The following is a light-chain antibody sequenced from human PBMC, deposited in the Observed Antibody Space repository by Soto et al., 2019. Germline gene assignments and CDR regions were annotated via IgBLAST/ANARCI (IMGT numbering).Light chain of an antibody. Sequence: QSVLTQPASVSGSPGQSITISCTGTSNDGGGYNYVSWYQQHPGKAPKLMIYEVSNRPSGVSNRFSGYKSGNTASLTISGLQAEDEADYYCSSYTSSSTGVFGTGTKDTVL. CDR3: SSYTSSSTGV. CDR1: SNDGGGYNY. J-gene: IGLJ1*01. V-gene: IGLV2-14*01. CDR2: EVS.